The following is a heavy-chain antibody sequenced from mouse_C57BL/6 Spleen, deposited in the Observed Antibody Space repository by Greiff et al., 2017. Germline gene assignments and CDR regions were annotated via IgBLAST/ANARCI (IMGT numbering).Heavy chain of an antibody. CDR3: ERRDGYDKGYAMDY. V-gene: IGHV1-52*01. J-gene: IGHJ4*01. CDR2: LDPSDSAT. Sequence: VQLQQPGAELVRPGSSVKLSCKASGYTFTSYWLPWVKQRPIQGLDWIGNLDPSDSATHYTQKFKDKATWTVDKSSSTAYMQLSSLTSEDSAVYYCERRDGYDKGYAMDYWGQGTSVTVSA. D-gene: IGHD2-2*01. CDR1: GYTFTSYW.